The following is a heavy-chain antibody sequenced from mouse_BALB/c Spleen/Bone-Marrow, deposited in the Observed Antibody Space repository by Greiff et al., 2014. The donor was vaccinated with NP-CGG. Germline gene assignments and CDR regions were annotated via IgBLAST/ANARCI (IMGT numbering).Heavy chain of an antibody. CDR2: IDPANGNT. J-gene: IGHJ3*01. CDR1: GFNIKDTY. Sequence: VQLKESGAELVKPGASVKLSCTASGFNIKDTYMHWVQQRPEQGLEWVGRIDPANGNTKYDPKFQGKATITADTSSNTAYLQLSSLTAEDTAVYYCARAGGDGNYLAWFAYWGQGTLVTVSA. CDR3: ARAGGDGNYLAWFAY. D-gene: IGHD2-1*01. V-gene: IGHV14-3*02.